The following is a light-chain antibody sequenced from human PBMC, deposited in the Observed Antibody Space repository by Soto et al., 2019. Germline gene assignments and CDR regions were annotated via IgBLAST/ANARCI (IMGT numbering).Light chain of an antibody. J-gene: IGLJ1*01. V-gene: IGLV2-14*01. CDR2: EVT. CDR3: SSYSSTSPLFV. Sequence: QSALTQPASVSGSPGQSITISCIGTSSDIGAYNYVSWYQQHPGKVPKLMIYEVTNRPSGLSNRFSGSKSGNTASLTISGLQAEDEAEYFCSSYSSTSPLFVFGSGTKVTVL. CDR1: SSDIGAYNY.